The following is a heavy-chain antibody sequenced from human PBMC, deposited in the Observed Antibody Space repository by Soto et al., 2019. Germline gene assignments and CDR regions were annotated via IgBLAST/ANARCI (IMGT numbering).Heavy chain of an antibody. J-gene: IGHJ4*02. D-gene: IGHD3-22*01. CDR1: GFTLSTYA. Sequence: PGGSLRLSCAASGFTLSTYAMTWVRQPPGKGLEWVSSISGPGTNTYYADSVKGRFTISRDNSKNTLYLQLNNLRSEDTALYYYATTTWNTYYAALDYWGQGTPVTVSS. V-gene: IGHV3-23*01. CDR2: ISGPGTNT. CDR3: ATTTWNTYYAALDY.